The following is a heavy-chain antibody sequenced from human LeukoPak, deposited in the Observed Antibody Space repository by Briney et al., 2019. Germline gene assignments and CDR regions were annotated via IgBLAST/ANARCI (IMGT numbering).Heavy chain of an antibody. J-gene: IGHJ5*02. D-gene: IGHD5-18*01. CDR3: ARRGVDTAMYNWFDP. CDR1: GGSISSSSYY. V-gene: IGHV4-39*07. CDR2: IYYSGST. Sequence: SETLSLTCTVSGGSISSSSYYWGWIRQPPGKGLEWIGSIYYSGSTYYNPSLKSRVTISVDTSKNQFSLKLSSVTAADTAVYYCARRGVDTAMYNWFDPWGQGTLVTVSS.